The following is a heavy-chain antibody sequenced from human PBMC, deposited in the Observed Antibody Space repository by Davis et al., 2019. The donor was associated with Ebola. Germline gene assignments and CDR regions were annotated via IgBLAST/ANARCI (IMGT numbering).Heavy chain of an antibody. J-gene: IGHJ4*02. CDR3: AKGEWEIPSIFDY. Sequence: GGSLRLSCAASGFTVSSNYMSWVRQAPGKGLEWVSAISSSVDKIYYADSVKGRFTISRDNSKNTLYLQMNSLRPEDTAVYYCAKGEWEIPSIFDYWGQGTLVTVSS. V-gene: IGHV3-23*01. CDR2: ISSSVDKI. CDR1: GFTVSSNY. D-gene: IGHD1-26*01.